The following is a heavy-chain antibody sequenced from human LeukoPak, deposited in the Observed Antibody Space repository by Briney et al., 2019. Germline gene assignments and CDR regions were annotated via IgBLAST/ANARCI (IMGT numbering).Heavy chain of an antibody. J-gene: IGHJ6*03. V-gene: IGHV4-59*01. Sequence: SETLSLTCTVSGGSISRYYWSWIRQPPGKGLGWIGYIYYSGSTNYNPSLKSRVTISVDTSKNQFSLKLSSVTAADTAVYYCARENYDYVWGSSYYYYYMDVWGKGTTVTVSS. CDR2: IYYSGST. CDR3: ARENYDYVWGSSYYYYYMDV. D-gene: IGHD3-16*01. CDR1: GGSISRYY.